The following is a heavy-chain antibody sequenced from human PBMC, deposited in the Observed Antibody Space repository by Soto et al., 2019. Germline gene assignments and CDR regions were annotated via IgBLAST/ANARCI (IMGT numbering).Heavy chain of an antibody. CDR3: AKEGGFYCSSTSYSYFDY. J-gene: IGHJ4*02. CDR2: ISYDGSNK. CDR1: GFTFSSYG. V-gene: IGHV3-30*18. D-gene: IGHD2-2*01. Sequence: GGSLRLSCAASGFTFSSYGMHWVRQAPGKGLEWVAVISYDGSNKYYADSVKGRFTISRDNSKNTLYLQMNSLRAEDTAVYYCAKEGGFYCSSTSYSYFDYWGQGTLVTVSS.